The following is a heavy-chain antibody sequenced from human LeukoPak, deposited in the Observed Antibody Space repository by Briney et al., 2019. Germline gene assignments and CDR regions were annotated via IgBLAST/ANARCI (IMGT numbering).Heavy chain of an antibody. D-gene: IGHD1-14*01. CDR1: GFTFGDYA. CDR3: TRDLDLHTGTTRKNFDY. CDR2: MRSKAYGGAT. Sequence: GGSLRLSCTASGFTFGDYAMSWFRQAPGKGLEWVGFMRSKAYGGATEYAASVQGRFTFSRDDSKSIAYLQMNSLRTEDTAVYFCTRDLDLHTGTTRKNFDYWGQGTLVTVSS. J-gene: IGHJ4*02. V-gene: IGHV3-49*03.